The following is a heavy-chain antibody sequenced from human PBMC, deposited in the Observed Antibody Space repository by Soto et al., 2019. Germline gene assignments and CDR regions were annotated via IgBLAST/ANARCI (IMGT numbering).Heavy chain of an antibody. CDR3: ARGWYDFWSGYFDY. CDR2: ISYDGSNK. Sequence: QVQLVESGGGVVQPGRSLRLSCAASGFTFSSYAMNWVRQAPGKGLVWVAVISYDGSNKYYADSVKGRFTISRDNSKNTLYMQMNSLRAEDTAVYYCARGWYDFWSGYFDYWGQGTLVTVSS. CDR1: GFTFSSYA. D-gene: IGHD3-3*01. V-gene: IGHV3-30-3*01. J-gene: IGHJ4*02.